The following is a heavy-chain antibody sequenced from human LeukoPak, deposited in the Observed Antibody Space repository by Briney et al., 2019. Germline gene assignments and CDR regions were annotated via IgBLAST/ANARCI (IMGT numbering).Heavy chain of an antibody. Sequence: ASVKVSFKASGGSFSSYGISWVRQAPGQGLEWMGWISAYNGNTNYAQKLQGRVTMTTDTSTSTAYMELRSLRSDDTAVYYCARLNWGPLRYMDVWGKGTTVTVSS. V-gene: IGHV1-18*01. J-gene: IGHJ6*03. D-gene: IGHD3-16*01. CDR1: GGSFSSYG. CDR3: ARLNWGPLRYMDV. CDR2: ISAYNGNT.